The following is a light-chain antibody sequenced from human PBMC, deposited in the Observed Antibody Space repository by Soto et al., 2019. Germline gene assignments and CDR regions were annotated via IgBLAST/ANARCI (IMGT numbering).Light chain of an antibody. Sequence: DIQMTQSPSSLSAFVGDRVTITCQASQDISNHLNWYQQKPGKAPKLLIYDASNLETGVPSRFSGSGSGTDFTFTISSLQPEDIATYCCQQYDILLTFGGGTKVDIK. CDR1: QDISNH. J-gene: IGKJ4*01. CDR3: QQYDILLT. CDR2: DAS. V-gene: IGKV1-33*01.